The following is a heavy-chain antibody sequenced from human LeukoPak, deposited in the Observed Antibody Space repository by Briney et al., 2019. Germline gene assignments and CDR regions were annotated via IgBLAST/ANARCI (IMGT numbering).Heavy chain of an antibody. CDR3: ARGHWFGP. J-gene: IGHJ5*02. CDR2: INHSGST. V-gene: IGHV4-34*01. CDR1: GGSFSGYY. Sequence: PSETLSLTCAVYGGSFSGYYWSWIRQPPGKGLEWIGEINHSGSTNYNPSLKSRVTISVDTSKNQFSLKLSSVTAADTAVYYCARGHWFGPWGQGTLVTVSS.